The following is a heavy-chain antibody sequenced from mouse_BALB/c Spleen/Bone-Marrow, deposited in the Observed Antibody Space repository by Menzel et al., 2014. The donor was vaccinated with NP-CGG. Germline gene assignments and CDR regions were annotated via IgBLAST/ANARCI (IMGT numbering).Heavy chain of an antibody. CDR2: IWAGGST. Sequence: VMLVESGPGLVAPSQSLSITCTVSGFSLTNYGVHWVRQPPGKGLEWLGVIWAGGSTNYNSALMSRLSISKDDSKNQVFLKMNSLQTDDTAMYYCARRGDGYYLDYWGQGTTLTVSS. D-gene: IGHD2-3*01. J-gene: IGHJ2*01. V-gene: IGHV2-9*02. CDR3: ARRGDGYYLDY. CDR1: GFSLTNYG.